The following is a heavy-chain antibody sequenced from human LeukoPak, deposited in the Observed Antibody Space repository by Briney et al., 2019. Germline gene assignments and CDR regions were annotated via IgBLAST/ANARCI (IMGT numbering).Heavy chain of an antibody. D-gene: IGHD3-22*01. CDR2: IYYSGST. CDR1: GGSMSPYH. CDR3: ARGRYYYDSSGLNYFDY. Sequence: SETLSLTCTVSGGSMSPYHWGWIRQPPGKGLEWTGYIYYSGSTNYNPSLKSRVTISVDTSKNQFSLKLSSVTAADTAVYYCARGRYYYDSSGLNYFDYWGQGTLVTVSS. V-gene: IGHV4-59*01. J-gene: IGHJ4*02.